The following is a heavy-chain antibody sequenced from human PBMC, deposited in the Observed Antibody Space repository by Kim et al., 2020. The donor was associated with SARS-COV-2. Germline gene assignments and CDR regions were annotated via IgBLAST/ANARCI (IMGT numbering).Heavy chain of an antibody. D-gene: IGHD2-8*01. V-gene: IGHV3-21*01. J-gene: IGHJ6*02. Sequence: SAKGRFTIPRDNAKNSLYRQMNSLRAEDTAVYYCARDCPDCTNRHYGMDVWGQGTTVTVSS. CDR3: ARDCPDCTNRHYGMDV.